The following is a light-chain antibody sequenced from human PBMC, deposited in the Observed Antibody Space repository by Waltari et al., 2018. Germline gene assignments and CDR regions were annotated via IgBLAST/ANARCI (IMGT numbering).Light chain of an antibody. CDR2: EVN. J-gene: IGLJ2*01. CDR1: RSDVATYNL. CDR3: SSYAGPHSVV. V-gene: IGLV2-23*02. Sequence: QSALTQPASVSGSPGQSITVSCTGSRSDVATYNLVSWYQHHPGKAPQLLIYEVNQRPSGVSTRFSASKSDNPASLTVSGLQAEDEADYYCSSYAGPHSVVFGGGTKVTVL.